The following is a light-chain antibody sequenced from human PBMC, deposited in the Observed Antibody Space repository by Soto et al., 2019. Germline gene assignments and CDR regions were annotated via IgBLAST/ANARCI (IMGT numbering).Light chain of an antibody. CDR1: SSNIGAGYD. CDR2: GNS. CDR3: QSYDSSLSGRVV. Sequence: QLVLTQPPSVSGAPGQRVIISCTGSSSNIGAGYDVHWYQQLPGTAPKLLIYGNSNRPSGVPDRFSGSKSGTSASLAITGLQAEDEADYYCQSYDSSLSGRVVFGGGTKLTVL. V-gene: IGLV1-40*01. J-gene: IGLJ2*01.